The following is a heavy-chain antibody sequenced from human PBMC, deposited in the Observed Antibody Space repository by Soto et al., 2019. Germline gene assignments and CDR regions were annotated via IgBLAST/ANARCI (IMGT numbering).Heavy chain of an antibody. V-gene: IGHV5-51*01. J-gene: IGHJ3*02. CDR2: IYPGDSDT. CDR3: ARGWKVAGDAFDI. D-gene: IGHD1-1*01. Sequence: GESLKISCKGSGYNFAVYWIGWVRQMPGKGLEWMGMIYPGDSDTRYSPSFQGQVTISVDKSISTAYLQWSSLKALDTAMYYCARGWKVAGDAFDIWGQGTMVTVSS. CDR1: GYNFAVYW.